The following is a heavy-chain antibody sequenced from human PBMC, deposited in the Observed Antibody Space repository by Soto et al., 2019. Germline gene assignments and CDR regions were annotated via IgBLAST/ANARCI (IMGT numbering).Heavy chain of an antibody. J-gene: IGHJ4*02. CDR1: GGTFSSYA. Sequence: GASVKVSCKASGGTFSSYAISWVRQAPGQGLEWMGGIIPIFGTANYAQKFQGRVTITADESTSTAYMELSSLRSEDTAVYYCVVVVVVAATRDPKEGSFYFDYWGQGTLVTVSS. CDR2: IIPIFGTA. V-gene: IGHV1-69*13. CDR3: VVVVVVAATRDPKEGSFYFDY. D-gene: IGHD2-15*01.